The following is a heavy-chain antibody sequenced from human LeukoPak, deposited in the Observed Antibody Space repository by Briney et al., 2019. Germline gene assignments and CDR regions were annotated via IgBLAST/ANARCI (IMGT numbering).Heavy chain of an antibody. Sequence: SETLSLTCAVSGGSISSPNWWSWVRQPPQKGLEWIGEINHSGSTNYNPSLKSRVTISVDTSKNQFSLKLSSVTAADTAVYYCARGRGYGLYWGQGTLVTVSS. CDR3: ARGRGYGLY. J-gene: IGHJ4*02. D-gene: IGHD5-12*01. CDR1: GGSISSPNW. V-gene: IGHV4-4*02. CDR2: INHSGST.